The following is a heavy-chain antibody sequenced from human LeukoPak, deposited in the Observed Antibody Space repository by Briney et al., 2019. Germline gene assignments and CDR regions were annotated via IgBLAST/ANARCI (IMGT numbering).Heavy chain of an antibody. J-gene: IGHJ4*02. D-gene: IGHD1-14*01. CDR1: GGSFSGYY. CDR3: ARGPPLPRLRRKGYFDY. Sequence: SETLSLTCAVYGGSFSGYYWSWIRQPPGKGLEWIGEINHSGSTNYNPSLKGRVTISVDTSKNQFSLKLSSVTAADTAVYYCARGPPLPRLRRKGYFDYWGQGTLVTVSS. V-gene: IGHV4-34*01. CDR2: INHSGST.